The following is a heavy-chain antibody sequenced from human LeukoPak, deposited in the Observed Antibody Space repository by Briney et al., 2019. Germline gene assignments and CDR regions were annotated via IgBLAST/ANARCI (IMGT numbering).Heavy chain of an antibody. J-gene: IGHJ4*02. CDR2: IKQDGSEK. V-gene: IGHV3-7*03. Sequence: PGGSLRLSCAASGFTFNNYWMTWVRQAPGKGLEWVANIKQDGSEKYYVDSVKGRFTISRDNAKNSLYLQMNSLRAEDTAMYYCARGMDYWGQGTLVTVSP. CDR1: GFTFNNYW. CDR3: ARGMDY.